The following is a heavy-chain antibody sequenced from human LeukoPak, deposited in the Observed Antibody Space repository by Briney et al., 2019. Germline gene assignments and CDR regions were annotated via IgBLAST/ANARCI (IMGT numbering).Heavy chain of an antibody. CDR2: INHSGST. Sequence: SETLSLTCAVYGGSFSGYYWSWIRQPPGKGLEWIGEINHSGSTNYNPSLKSRVTISVDTSKNQFSLKLSSVAAADTAVYYCARGREYQLLCGGWFDPWGQGTLVTVSS. J-gene: IGHJ5*02. CDR3: ARGREYQLLCGGWFDP. V-gene: IGHV4-34*01. D-gene: IGHD2-2*01. CDR1: GGSFSGYY.